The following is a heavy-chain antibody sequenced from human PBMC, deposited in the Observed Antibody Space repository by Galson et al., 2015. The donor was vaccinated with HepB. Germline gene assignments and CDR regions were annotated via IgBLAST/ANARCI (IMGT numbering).Heavy chain of an antibody. CDR1: GYTLTNYY. D-gene: IGHD2-15*01. Sequence: SVKVSCKAPGYTLTNYYFHWVRQAPGQGPEWVGKIFAGGGNTRYAQKFRGRVTMTRDSSTSTIYMEVSSLTSDDTAVFYCARETPDTYYFDWWGQGTLVTVSS. V-gene: IGHV1-46*01. CDR2: IFAGGGNT. CDR3: ARETPDTYYFDW. J-gene: IGHJ4*02.